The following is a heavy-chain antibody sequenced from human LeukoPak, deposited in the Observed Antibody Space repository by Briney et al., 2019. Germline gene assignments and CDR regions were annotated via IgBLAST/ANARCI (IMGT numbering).Heavy chain of an antibody. V-gene: IGHV4-34*01. CDR1: GGSFSGYY. Sequence: SETLSLTCAVYGGSFSGYYWSWIRQPPGKGLEWIGEINHSGSTNYNPSLKSRVTISVDTSKNQFSLKLSSVTAADTAVYYCAGGMYYDFWSGYYDYYYYGMDVWGQGTTVTVSS. D-gene: IGHD3-3*01. CDR3: AGGMYYDFWSGYYDYYYYGMDV. CDR2: INHSGST. J-gene: IGHJ6*02.